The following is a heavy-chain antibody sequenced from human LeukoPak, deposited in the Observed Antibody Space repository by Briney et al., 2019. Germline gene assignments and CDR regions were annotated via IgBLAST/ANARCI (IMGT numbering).Heavy chain of an antibody. CDR3: ATTYYYDSSRSSRHDY. CDR1: GFTVSSNY. V-gene: IGHV3-53*01. D-gene: IGHD3-22*01. Sequence: QSGGSLRLSCAASGFTVSSNYMSWVRQAPGKGLEWVSVIYNGGSTYYSDSVKGRFSISRDNSKNTLYLQMNSLRAQDTAVYYCATTYYYDSSRSSRHDYWGQGTLVTVSS. CDR2: IYNGGST. J-gene: IGHJ4*02.